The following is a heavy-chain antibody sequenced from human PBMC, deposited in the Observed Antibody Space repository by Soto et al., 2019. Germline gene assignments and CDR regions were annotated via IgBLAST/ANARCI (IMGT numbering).Heavy chain of an antibody. Sequence: GGSLKLSCKGVGYKFGSSWIGWVRQMPGKGLEWMGIIKPGTSDIRYSPSCRGHVTISADEAVSTAYLQWSSLKASDTAMYYCARQLSHICDSWGQGTLVTVSS. D-gene: IGHD3-3*02. V-gene: IGHV5-51*01. CDR3: ARQLSHICDS. CDR2: IKPGTSDI. J-gene: IGHJ4*02. CDR1: GYKFGSSW.